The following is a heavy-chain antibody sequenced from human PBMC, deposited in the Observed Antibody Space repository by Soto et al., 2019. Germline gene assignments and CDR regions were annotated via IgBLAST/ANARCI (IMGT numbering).Heavy chain of an antibody. V-gene: IGHV1-69*12. CDR3: ATRYCISTSCYQYYGMDV. D-gene: IGHD2-2*01. CDR2: IIPIFGTA. CDR1: GGTFSSYA. Sequence: QVQLVQSGAEVKKPGSSVKVSCKASGGTFSSYAISWVRQAPGQGLEWMGGIIPIFGTANYAQKFQGRVTITADESTSTDYMELSSLRSEDTAVYYCATRYCISTSCYQYYGMDVWGQGTTVTVSS. J-gene: IGHJ6*02.